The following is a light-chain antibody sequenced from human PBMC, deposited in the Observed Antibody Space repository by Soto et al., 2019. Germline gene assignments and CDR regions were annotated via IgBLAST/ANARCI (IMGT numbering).Light chain of an antibody. CDR1: QSVDRY. J-gene: IGKJ2*01. CDR2: DAS. V-gene: IGKV1-5*01. CDR3: QQSDSTPYT. Sequence: DIQMTQSPSTLSASVGDRVSITCRASQSVDRYLAWYQQKPGKAPHLLIYDASSLESGVPSRFSGSGSGTDFTLTIASLQPEDFSTYYCQQSDSTPYTFGQGTKVEI.